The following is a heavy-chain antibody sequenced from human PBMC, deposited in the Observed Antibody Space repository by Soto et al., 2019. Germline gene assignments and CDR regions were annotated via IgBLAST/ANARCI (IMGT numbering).Heavy chain of an antibody. Sequence: ASVKVSCKASGYTFTSYGISWVRQAPGQGLEWMGWISAYNGNTNYAQKLQGRVTMTTDTSTSTAYMELRSLRSDDTAVYYCARWPPAGGMDSSGYFDFDYWGQGTLVTVSS. V-gene: IGHV1-18*01. CDR3: ARWPPAGGMDSSGYFDFDY. J-gene: IGHJ4*02. CDR1: GYTFTSYG. D-gene: IGHD3-22*01. CDR2: ISAYNGNT.